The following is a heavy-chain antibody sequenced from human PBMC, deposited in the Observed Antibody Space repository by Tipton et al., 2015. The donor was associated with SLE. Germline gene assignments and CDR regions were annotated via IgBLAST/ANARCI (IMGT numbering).Heavy chain of an antibody. CDR1: GGSVSSGSYY. Sequence: TLSLTCTVSGGSVSSGSYYWSWIRQPPGKGLEWIGYIYYSGSTNYNPSLKSRVTISVDTSKNQFSLKLSSVTAADTAVYYCARGMTTLRYWGQGTLVTVSS. CDR3: ARGMTTLRY. CDR2: IYYSGST. D-gene: IGHD4-11*01. J-gene: IGHJ4*02. V-gene: IGHV4-61*01.